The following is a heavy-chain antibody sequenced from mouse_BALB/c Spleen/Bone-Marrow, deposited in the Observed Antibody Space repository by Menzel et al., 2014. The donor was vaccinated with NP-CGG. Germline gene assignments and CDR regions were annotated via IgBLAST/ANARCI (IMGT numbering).Heavy chain of an antibody. D-gene: IGHD4-1*01. CDR1: GYTFTSYT. J-gene: IGHJ3*01. Sequence: VQRQQSGSELARSGVSAKMSCMAFGYTFTSYTMHWVKQRPGQGLEWIGYINPSSGYTNYNQKFKDRATLTADKSSSTAYMQQSSLTTEDSAVYYCARERIWDSFAYWGQGTLVTVSA. CDR2: INPSSGYT. V-gene: IGHV1-4*01. CDR3: ARERIWDSFAY.